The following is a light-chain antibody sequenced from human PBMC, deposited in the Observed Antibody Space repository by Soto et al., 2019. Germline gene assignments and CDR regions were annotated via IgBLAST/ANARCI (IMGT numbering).Light chain of an antibody. CDR3: SSYTSSTTRV. V-gene: IGLV2-14*01. J-gene: IGLJ1*01. Sequence: ALTQPASVSGSPGQSITISCTGTSSDVGGYNYVSWYQQHPGKAPKLMIYDVSNRPSGVSNRFSGSKSGNTASLTISGLQAEDEADYYCSSYTSSTTRVFGTGTKLTVL. CDR1: SSDVGGYNY. CDR2: DVS.